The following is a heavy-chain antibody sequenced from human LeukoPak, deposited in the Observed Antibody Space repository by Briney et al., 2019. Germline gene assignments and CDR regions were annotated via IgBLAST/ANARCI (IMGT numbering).Heavy chain of an antibody. D-gene: IGHD5-18*01. CDR2: IHSSGST. J-gene: IGHJ4*02. V-gene: IGHV4-39*01. CDR3: VRPRNSYADLYYFDY. Sequence: SETLSLTCTVSGGSISSSDYYWDWVRQPPGKGLEWIGSIHSSGSTYYNPSLKSRVTISVDTSKNQFSLKLSSVTAADTAVYYCVRPRNSYADLYYFDYWGQGTLVTVSS. CDR1: GGSISSSDYY.